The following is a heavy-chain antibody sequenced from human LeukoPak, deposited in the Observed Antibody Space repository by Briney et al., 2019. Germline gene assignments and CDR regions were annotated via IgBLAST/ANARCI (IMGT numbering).Heavy chain of an antibody. CDR1: GYSFTTYW. D-gene: IGHD4-17*01. Sequence: GESLKISCKASGYSFTTYWIGWVRQVPGKGLEWVGIIYPADSTAKYSPSFQGQVTISVDKSISTAYLQWSSLKASDTAMYYCARHISLTVTTDYWGQGTLVTVSS. CDR3: ARHISLTVTTDY. J-gene: IGHJ4*02. V-gene: IGHV5-51*01. CDR2: IYPADSTA.